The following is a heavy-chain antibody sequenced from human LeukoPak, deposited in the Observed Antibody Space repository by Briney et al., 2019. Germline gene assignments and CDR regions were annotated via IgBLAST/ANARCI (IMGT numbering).Heavy chain of an antibody. V-gene: IGHV4-61*02. D-gene: IGHD3-10*01. CDR3: ARGLRVDGSGSYHNRAFGYYMDV. J-gene: IGHJ6*03. Sequence: SETLSLTCTVSGGSISSGSYYWSWIRQPAGKGLEWIGLLYPSGSTNNSPSLKSRVTISVDTSKNQFSLKLSSMTAADTAVYYCARGLRVDGSGSYHNRAFGYYMDVWGKGTTVTVSS. CDR1: GGSISSGSYY. CDR2: LYPSGST.